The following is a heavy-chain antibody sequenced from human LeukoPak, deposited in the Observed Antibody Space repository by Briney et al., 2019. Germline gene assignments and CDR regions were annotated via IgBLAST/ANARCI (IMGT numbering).Heavy chain of an antibody. Sequence: GGSLRLSCAASGFTFSSYGMHWVRQAPGKGLEWVAFIRYDGSNKYYADSVKGRFTISRDNSKNTLYLHVNSLRPEDTAVYYCAKVPMVRGVIRRYYFDYWGQGTLVTVSS. CDR1: GFTFSSYG. CDR3: AKVPMVRGVIRRYYFDY. J-gene: IGHJ4*02. CDR2: IRYDGSNK. V-gene: IGHV3-30*02. D-gene: IGHD3-10*01.